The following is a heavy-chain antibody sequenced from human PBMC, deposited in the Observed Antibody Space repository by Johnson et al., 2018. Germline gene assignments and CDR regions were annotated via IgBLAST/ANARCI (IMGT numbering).Heavy chain of an antibody. D-gene: IGHD2-15*01. Sequence: EVQLVESGGGLVKPGGSLRLSCAASGFTFSTYDMNWVRQAPGKGLEGVSSITSTSIYIYYADSLKGRFTISRDNAKNSLYLQINSLRAGDTAVYYWARAPQPGYSSGGGAFDIWGQGTMVTVSS. V-gene: IGHV3-21*01. J-gene: IGHJ3*02. CDR1: GFTFSTYD. CDR2: ITSTSIYI. CDR3: ARAPQPGYSSGGGAFDI.